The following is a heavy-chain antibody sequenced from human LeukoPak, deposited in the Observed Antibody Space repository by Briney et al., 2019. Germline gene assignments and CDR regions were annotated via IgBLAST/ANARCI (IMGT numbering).Heavy chain of an antibody. CDR2: IYHSGST. J-gene: IGHJ4*02. CDR1: GGSISSGGYS. CDR3: ARGYDSSGYYLYFDY. V-gene: IGHV4-30-2*01. D-gene: IGHD3-22*01. Sequence: SETLSLTCAVFGGSISSGGYSWSWIRQPPGKGLEWTGYIYHSGSTYYNPSLKSRVTISVDRSKNQFSLKLSSVTAADTAVYYCARGYDSSGYYLYFDYWGQGTLVTVSS.